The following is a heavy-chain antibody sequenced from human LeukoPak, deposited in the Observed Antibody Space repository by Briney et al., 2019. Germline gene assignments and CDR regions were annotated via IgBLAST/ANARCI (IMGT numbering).Heavy chain of an antibody. CDR2: INHSGST. V-gene: IGHV4-34*01. CDR1: GGSFSGYY. CDR3: ARDFYDYVWGSYRYGAFDI. Sequence: SETLSLTCAVYGGSFSGYYWSWIRQPPGKGLEWIGEINHSGSTNYNPSLKSRVTISVDTSKNQFSLKLSSVTAADTAVYYCARDFYDYVWGSYRYGAFDIWGQGTMVTVSS. D-gene: IGHD3-16*02. J-gene: IGHJ3*02.